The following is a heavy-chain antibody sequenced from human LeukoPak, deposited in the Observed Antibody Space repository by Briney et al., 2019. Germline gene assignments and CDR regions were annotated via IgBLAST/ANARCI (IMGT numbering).Heavy chain of an antibody. CDR1: GGTFIIYA. CDR2: INPIFGTA. V-gene: IGHV1-69*05. D-gene: IGHD3-3*01. J-gene: IGHJ6*03. Sequence: ASVKVSCMASGGTFIIYAISWVRQAPGQGLEWMGGINPIFGTANYAQKFQGRVTITTDESTSTAYMELSSLRSEDTAVYYCARGPKHYDFWSGPTFYYYYMDVWGKGTTVTVSS. CDR3: ARGPKHYDFWSGPTFYYYYMDV.